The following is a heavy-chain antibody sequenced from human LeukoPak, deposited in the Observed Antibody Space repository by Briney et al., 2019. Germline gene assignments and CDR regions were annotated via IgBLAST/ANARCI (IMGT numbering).Heavy chain of an antibody. CDR1: GFTVSSNY. D-gene: IGHD1-26*01. CDR3: ARDRDVGSGYFDY. J-gene: IGHJ4*02. V-gene: IGHV3-53*01. Sequence: GGSLRLPCAASGFTVSSNYMSWVRQAPGKGLEWVSVIHSGGNTYYADSVKGRFTISRDNSKNTLFLQMNSLRAEDTAVYYCARDRDVGSGYFDYWGQGTLVTVSS. CDR2: IHSGGNT.